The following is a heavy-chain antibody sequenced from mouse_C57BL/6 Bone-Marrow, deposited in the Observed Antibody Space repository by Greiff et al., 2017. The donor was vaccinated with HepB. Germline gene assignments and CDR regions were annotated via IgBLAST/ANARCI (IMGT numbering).Heavy chain of an antibody. V-gene: IGHV5-12*01. CDR2: ISNGGGST. J-gene: IGHJ2*01. CDR3: ARQGDWDDYFDY. CDR1: GFTFSDYY. D-gene: IGHD4-1*01. Sequence: EVKLMESGGGLVQPGGSLKLSCAASGFTFSDYYMYWVRQTPEKRLEWVAYISNGGGSTYYPDTVKGRFTISRDNAKNTLYLQMSRLKSEDTAMYYCARQGDWDDYFDYWGQGTTLTVSS.